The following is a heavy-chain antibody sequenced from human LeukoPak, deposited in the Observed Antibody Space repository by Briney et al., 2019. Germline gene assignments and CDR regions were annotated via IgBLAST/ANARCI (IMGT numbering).Heavy chain of an antibody. CDR1: GGSISSSNW. V-gene: IGHV4-4*02. J-gene: IGHJ4*02. CDR2: IYHSGST. Sequence: PSGTLSLTCAVSGGSISSSNWWSWVRQPPGKGLEWIGEIYHSGSTNYNPSLKSRVTISVDTSKNQFSLKLSSVTAADTAVYDCARASGGYDQGGLDYWGQGTLVTVSS. D-gene: IGHD5-12*01. CDR3: ARASGGYDQGGLDY.